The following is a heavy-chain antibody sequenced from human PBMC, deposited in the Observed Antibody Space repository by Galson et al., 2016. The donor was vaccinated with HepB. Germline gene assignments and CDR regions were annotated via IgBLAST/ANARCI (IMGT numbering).Heavy chain of an antibody. CDR2: IFWDDDK. CDR3: AHSQHYDILTGYYNKPYFDY. Sequence: PALVKPTQTLTLTCTFSGFSLSTSGMGVGWIRQPPGKALEWVVLIFWDDDKRYSPSLQSRLTITKDTSKNQVVLTMTNMDPVDTATYYCAHSQHYDILTGYYNKPYFDYWGQGILVTVSS. J-gene: IGHJ4*02. D-gene: IGHD3-9*01. CDR1: GFSLSTSGMG. V-gene: IGHV2-5*02.